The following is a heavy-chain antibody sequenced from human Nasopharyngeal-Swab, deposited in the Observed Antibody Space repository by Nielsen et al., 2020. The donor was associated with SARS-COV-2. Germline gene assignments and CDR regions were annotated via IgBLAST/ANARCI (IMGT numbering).Heavy chain of an antibody. CDR1: GFTFSNYW. Sequence: GESLKISCAASGFTFSNYWMHWVRQAPGKGPVWVSRINSNGRNTTYADSVKGRFTISRDNAKNSLYLQMNSLRAEDTAVYYCARDKLGYYFDYWGQGTLVTVSS. CDR3: ARDKLGYYFDY. V-gene: IGHV3-74*01. CDR2: INSNGRNT. D-gene: IGHD1-26*01. J-gene: IGHJ4*02.